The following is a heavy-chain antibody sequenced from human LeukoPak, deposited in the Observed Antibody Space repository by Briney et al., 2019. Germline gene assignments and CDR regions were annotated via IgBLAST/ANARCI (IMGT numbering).Heavy chain of an antibody. D-gene: IGHD3-22*01. CDR3: AKRGVVIRVILVGFHKEAYYFDS. Sequence: PGGSLRLSCTVSGITLSNYGMSWVRQAPGKGLEWVAGISGSGGRTNYEDSVKGGVTVSRDNPKNTLYLQMNSLRAEDTAVYFCAKRGVVIRVILVGFHKEAYYFDSWGQGALVTVSP. J-gene: IGHJ4*02. CDR2: ISGSGGRT. CDR1: GITLSNYG. V-gene: IGHV3-23*01.